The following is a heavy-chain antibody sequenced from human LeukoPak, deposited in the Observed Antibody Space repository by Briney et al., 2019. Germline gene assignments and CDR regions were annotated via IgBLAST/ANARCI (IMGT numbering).Heavy chain of an antibody. V-gene: IGHV1-2*02. CDR2: INPNSGGT. Sequence: ASVKVSCKASGGTFTGYYIHWVRQAPGQGLEWMGWINPNSGGTKYAQKFQGRVTTTRDTSISTAYMELSSLTSDDTALYYCATDGAVAGTAYPEYWGQGTLVTVSS. D-gene: IGHD6-19*01. CDR1: GGTFTGYY. J-gene: IGHJ4*02. CDR3: ATDGAVAGTAYPEY.